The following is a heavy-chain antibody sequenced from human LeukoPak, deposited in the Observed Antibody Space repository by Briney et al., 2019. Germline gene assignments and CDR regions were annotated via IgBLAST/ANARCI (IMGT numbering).Heavy chain of an antibody. CDR2: ISVYNGNT. V-gene: IGHV1-18*04. Sequence: ASVKVSCKASGYTFKSHGISWVRQAPGQGLEWMGWISVYNGNTNYAQKFQGRVTMTTDTSTSTAYMELRSLRSDDTAVYYCARDKGYCSGGSCYYWFDPWGQGTPVTVSS. D-gene: IGHD2-15*01. J-gene: IGHJ5*02. CDR3: ARDKGYCSGGSCYYWFDP. CDR1: GYTFKSHG.